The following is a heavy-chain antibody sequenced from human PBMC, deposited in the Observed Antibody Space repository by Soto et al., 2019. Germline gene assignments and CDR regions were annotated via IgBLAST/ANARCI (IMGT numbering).Heavy chain of an antibody. D-gene: IGHD5-12*01. CDR1: GYTFSNYY. CDR3: ARDRDGYNGAFDY. Sequence: QVQLVQSGAEVKKPGASVKVSCKASGYTFSNYYMHWVRQAPGQGLEWMGIINPSGGSTSYGQKFQGRVTMTRDTSTCTVYMELSTLRSEDTAVYYCARDRDGYNGAFDYWGQGTLVTVSS. V-gene: IGHV1-46*03. CDR2: INPSGGST. J-gene: IGHJ4*02.